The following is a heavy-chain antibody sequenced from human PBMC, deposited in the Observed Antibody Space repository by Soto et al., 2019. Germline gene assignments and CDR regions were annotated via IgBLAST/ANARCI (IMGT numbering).Heavy chain of an antibody. CDR2: IYDSGSA. CDR3: ARASSSSSAADY. V-gene: IGHV4-31*03. J-gene: IGHJ4*02. CDR1: GESISSGGYY. Sequence: QVQLQESGPGLVKPSQTLSLTCSVSGESISSGGYYWSWIRHHPGKGLEWIGYIYDSGSAYYNPSLKSRVTISMDTSKNHFAMRLSSVTAADTAVYYCARASSSSSAADYWGQGTLATVSS. D-gene: IGHD6-6*01.